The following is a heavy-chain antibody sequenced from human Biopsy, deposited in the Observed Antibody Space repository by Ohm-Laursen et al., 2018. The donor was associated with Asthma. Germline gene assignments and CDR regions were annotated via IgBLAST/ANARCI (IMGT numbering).Heavy chain of an antibody. D-gene: IGHD1-20*01. V-gene: IGHV4-31*03. CDR2: IYDSGST. J-gene: IGHJ3*02. CDR3: ARPITGTRNAFDI. CDR1: GGSISSGGYY. Sequence: SQTLSLTCNVSGGSISSGGYYWSWIRQHPGKGLEWIGYIYDSGSTYYNPSLKSRLTIAVDPSKNQFSLKVTSVTAADTAVYYCARPITGTRNAFDIWGQGTMVTVSS.